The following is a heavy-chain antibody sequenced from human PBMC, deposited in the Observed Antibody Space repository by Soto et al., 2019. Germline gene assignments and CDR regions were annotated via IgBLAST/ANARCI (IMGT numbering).Heavy chain of an antibody. V-gene: IGHV3-23*01. CDR2: ISGSGGST. J-gene: IGHJ4*02. CDR1: GFTFSSYA. CDR3: AKDGYYYDSSGYDFDY. Sequence: ESGGGLVQPGGSLRLSCAASGFTFSSYAMSWVRQAPGKGLEWVSAISGSGGSTYYADSVKGRFTISRDNSKNTLYLQMNSLRAEDTAVYYCAKDGYYYDSSGYDFDYWGQGTLVTVSS. D-gene: IGHD3-22*01.